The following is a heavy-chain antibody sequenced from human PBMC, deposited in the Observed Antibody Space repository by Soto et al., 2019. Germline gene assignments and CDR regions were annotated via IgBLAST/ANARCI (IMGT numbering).Heavy chain of an antibody. Sequence: GGSLRLSCVASGFILSGYDMHWVRQATGEGLEWVSAIGTAGDPYYSGSVKGRFTISRGNAENSVYLQMNSLRAGDTAVYYCAREGYDRSGYYFYAMDVWGPGTTVTVSS. D-gene: IGHD3-22*01. CDR3: AREGYDRSGYYFYAMDV. CDR1: GFILSGYD. J-gene: IGHJ6*02. V-gene: IGHV3-13*05. CDR2: IGTAGDP.